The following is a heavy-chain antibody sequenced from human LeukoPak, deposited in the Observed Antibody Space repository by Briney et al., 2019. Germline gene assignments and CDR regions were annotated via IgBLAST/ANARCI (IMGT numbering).Heavy chain of an antibody. D-gene: IGHD3-3*01. J-gene: IGHJ4*02. CDR2: INPNSGGT. CDR3: ARGGRWSGYRTAFDY. Sequence: GASVTVSCTASGYTFTGYYMHWVRQAPGQGLEWMGWINPNSGGTNYAQKFQGWVTMTRDTSISTAYMELSRLRSDDTAVYYCARGGRWSGYRTAFDYWGQGTLVTVSS. CDR1: GYTFTGYY. V-gene: IGHV1-2*04.